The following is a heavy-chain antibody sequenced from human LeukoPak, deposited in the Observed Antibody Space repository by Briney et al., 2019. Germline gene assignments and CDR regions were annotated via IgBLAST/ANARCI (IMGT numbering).Heavy chain of an antibody. CDR3: ARDGALDYGDFVFDY. V-gene: IGHV3-7*01. Sequence: GGSLRLSCADSGFSFDSYSMHWVRQAPGKGLEWVANIKQDGSEEYYVDSVKGRFTISRDNAKNSLYLQMNSLRAEDTAVYYCARDGALDYGDFVFDYWGQGTLVTVSS. D-gene: IGHD4-17*01. J-gene: IGHJ4*02. CDR2: IKQDGSEE. CDR1: GFSFDSYS.